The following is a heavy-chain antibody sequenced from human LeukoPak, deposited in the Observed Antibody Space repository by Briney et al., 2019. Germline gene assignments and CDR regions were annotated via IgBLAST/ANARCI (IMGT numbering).Heavy chain of an antibody. J-gene: IGHJ4*02. V-gene: IGHV4-34*01. CDR2: IYHSGST. D-gene: IGHD5-12*01. Sequence: SETLSLTCAVYGGSFSGYYWSWIRQPPGKGLEWIGEIYHSGSTNYNPSLKSRVTISVDTSKNQFSLKLSSVTAADTAVYYCARGERGYSGYGRGRYSSGWRTFDYWGQGTLVTVSS. CDR3: ARGERGYSGYGRGRYSSGWRTFDY. CDR1: GGSFSGYY.